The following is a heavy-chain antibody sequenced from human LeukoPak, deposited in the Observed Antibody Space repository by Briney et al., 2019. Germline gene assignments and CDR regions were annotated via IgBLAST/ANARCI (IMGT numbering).Heavy chain of an antibody. CDR1: GGSINNYY. CDR2: IYYSGST. D-gene: IGHD2-2*01. Sequence: PSETLSLTCTVSGGSINNYYWNWIRQPPGKGLEWIGYIYYSGSTNYNPSLKSRVTISLDTSNNQFSLNLSSVTAADTAVYYCARATLSTRTAFDIWGQGTMVTVPP. V-gene: IGHV4-59*01. CDR3: ARATLSTRTAFDI. J-gene: IGHJ3*02.